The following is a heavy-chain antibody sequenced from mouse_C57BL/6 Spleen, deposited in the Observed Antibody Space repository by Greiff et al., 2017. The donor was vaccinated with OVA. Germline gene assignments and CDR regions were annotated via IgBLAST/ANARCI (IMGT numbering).Heavy chain of an antibody. V-gene: IGHV1-64*01. CDR2: IHPNSGST. Sequence: VQLQQPGAELVKPGASVKLSCKASGYTFTSYWMHWVKQRPGQGLEWIGMIHPNSGSTNYNEKFKSKATLTVDKSSSTAYMQLSSLTSEDSAVYYCARETYYGYYGYWGQGTTLTVSS. J-gene: IGHJ2*01. CDR1: GYTFTSYW. CDR3: ARETYYGYYGY. D-gene: IGHD2-3*01.